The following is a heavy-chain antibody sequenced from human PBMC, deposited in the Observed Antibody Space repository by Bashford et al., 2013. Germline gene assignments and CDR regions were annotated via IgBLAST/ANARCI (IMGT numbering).Heavy chain of an antibody. J-gene: IGHJ5*02. CDR2: INTNGNT. D-gene: IGHD2-2*01. Sequence: SETLSLTCSVSGDSISTYYWSWIRQPAGKGLECIGRINTNGNTIYNPSLKSRVTMSVDTSKNHFSLKLSSVTAADTAVYYCARLGAYCDSPTCYLDSTWFDPWGQGTLVTVSS. V-gene: IGHV4-4*07. CDR1: GDSISTYY. CDR3: ARLGAYCDSPTCYLDSTWFDP.